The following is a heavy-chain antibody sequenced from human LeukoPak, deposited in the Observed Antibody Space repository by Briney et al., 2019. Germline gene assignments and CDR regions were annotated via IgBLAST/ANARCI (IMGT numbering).Heavy chain of an antibody. Sequence: PSETLSLTCGIYGGSFDSNYWNWIRQPPGKGLEWIGEINDRGNTNYNPSLKSRVTISVDTSKNQFSLKLSSVTAADTAVYYCAREGQAREAYYYYYYMGVWGKGTTVTISS. D-gene: IGHD1-26*01. CDR1: GGSFDSNY. CDR3: AREGQAREAYYYYYYMGV. CDR2: INDRGNT. V-gene: IGHV4-34*01. J-gene: IGHJ6*03.